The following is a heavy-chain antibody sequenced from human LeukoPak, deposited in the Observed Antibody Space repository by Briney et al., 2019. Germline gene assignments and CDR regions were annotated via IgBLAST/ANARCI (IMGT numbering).Heavy chain of an antibody. CDR3: ARGGTGATRDDTFDI. V-gene: IGHV3-21*06. CDR2: ISSGSGHI. D-gene: IGHD1-7*01. Sequence: PGGSLRLSCTASGSSFSRYSMNWVRQAPGKGLEWVSSISSGSGHIFYADSVRGRFTISRDNAKDSLYLQMNSLRAGDAAVYYCARGGTGATRDDTFDIWGQGAMVTVSS. CDR1: GSSFSRYS. J-gene: IGHJ3*02.